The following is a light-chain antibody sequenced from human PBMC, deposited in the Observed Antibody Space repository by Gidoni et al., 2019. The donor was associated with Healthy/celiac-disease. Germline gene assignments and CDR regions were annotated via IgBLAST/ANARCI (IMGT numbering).Light chain of an antibody. CDR3: QQYDNLVT. CDR1: QDISNY. CDR2: DAS. Sequence: DIQMTQSPSSLSASVGDRVTITCQASQDISNYLNWYQQKPGKAPKLLIYDASNLETGVPSRFSGSGSGTDFTCTISSLQPEDIATYYCQQYDNLVTFGGGTKVEIK. V-gene: IGKV1-33*01. J-gene: IGKJ4*01.